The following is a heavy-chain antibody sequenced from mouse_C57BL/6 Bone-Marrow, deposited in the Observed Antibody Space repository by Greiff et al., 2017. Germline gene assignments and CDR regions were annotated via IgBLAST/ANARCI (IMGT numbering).Heavy chain of an antibody. CDR1: GYTFTSYW. Sequence: VQLQQPGAELVRPGTSVKLSCKASGYTFTSYWMHWVKQRPGQGLEWIGVIDPSDSYTNYNQKFKGKATLTVDTSSSTAYMQLSSLTSEDSAVYYCARLGPWYFDVWGTGTTVTVSS. CDR2: IDPSDSYT. J-gene: IGHJ1*03. V-gene: IGHV1-59*01. CDR3: ARLGPWYFDV.